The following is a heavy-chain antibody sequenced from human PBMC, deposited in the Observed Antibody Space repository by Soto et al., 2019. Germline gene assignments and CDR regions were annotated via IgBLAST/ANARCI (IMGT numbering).Heavy chain of an antibody. D-gene: IGHD2-2*01. CDR3: AREEGYCSSTSCYEDNWFDP. CDR2: IYYSGST. J-gene: IGHJ5*02. CDR1: GGSISSYY. Sequence: PSETLSLTCPVSGGSISSYYWSWIRQPPGKGLEWIGYIYYSGSTNYNPSLKSRVTISVDTSKNQFSLKLSSVTAADTAVYYCAREEGYCSSTSCYEDNWFDPWGQGTLVTVSS. V-gene: IGHV4-59*01.